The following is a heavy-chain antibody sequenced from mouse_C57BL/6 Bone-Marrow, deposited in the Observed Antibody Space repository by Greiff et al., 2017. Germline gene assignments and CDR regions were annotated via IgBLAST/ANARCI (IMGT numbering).Heavy chain of an antibody. CDR3: AAIYYYGSSYYYAMDY. J-gene: IGHJ4*01. CDR2: IYPRSGNT. V-gene: IGHV1-81*01. D-gene: IGHD1-1*01. Sequence: VQLQESGAELARPGASVKLSCKASGYTFTSYGISWVKQRTGQGLEWIGEIYPRSGNTYYNEKFKGKATLTADKSSSTAYMELRRLTSEDSAVYFCAAIYYYGSSYYYAMDYWGQGTSVTVSS. CDR1: GYTFTSYG.